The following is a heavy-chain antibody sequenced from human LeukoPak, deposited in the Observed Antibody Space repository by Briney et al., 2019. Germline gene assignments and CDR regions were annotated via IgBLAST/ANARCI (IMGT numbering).Heavy chain of an antibody. CDR2: IVVGSGNT. Sequence: SVRVSCEASGFTFTSSAMQWVRQARGQRLEWIGWIVVGSGNTNYAQKFQERVTITRDMSTSTAYMELSSLRSEDTAVYYCAAETDTAMADNWFDPWGQGTLVTVSS. D-gene: IGHD5-18*01. V-gene: IGHV1-58*02. CDR3: AAETDTAMADNWFDP. CDR1: GFTFTSSA. J-gene: IGHJ5*02.